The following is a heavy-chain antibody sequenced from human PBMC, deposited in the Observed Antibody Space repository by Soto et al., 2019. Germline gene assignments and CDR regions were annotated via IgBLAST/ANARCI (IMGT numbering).Heavy chain of an antibody. CDR3: ARSRDGHLYYFDL. CDR1: GFSLTPSGVG. CDR2: VYWEDDK. D-gene: IGHD3-10*01. V-gene: IGHV2-5*02. J-gene: IGHJ4*02. Sequence: QITLKESGPTLVKPTQTLTLTCTLSGFSLTPSGVGVGWIRQPPGKALEWLALVYWEDDKRYSPSLKSRFTITKDTSNKQVVLKMTNMDPVDTATYYCARSRDGHLYYFDLWGQGTLVTVSS.